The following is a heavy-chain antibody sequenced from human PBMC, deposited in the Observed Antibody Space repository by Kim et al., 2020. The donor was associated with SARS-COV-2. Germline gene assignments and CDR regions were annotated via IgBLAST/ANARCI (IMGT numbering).Heavy chain of an antibody. V-gene: IGHV3-15*01. J-gene: IGHJ6*02. CDR1: GFTFSNAW. D-gene: IGHD5-12*01. CDR3: TTKTIVATIGMDV. Sequence: GGSLRLSCAASGFTFSNAWMSWVRQAPGKGLEWVGRIKSKTDGGTTDYAAPVKGRFTISRDDSKNTLYLQMNSLKTEDTAVYYCTTKTIVATIGMDVWGQGTTVTVSS. CDR2: IKSKTDGGTT.